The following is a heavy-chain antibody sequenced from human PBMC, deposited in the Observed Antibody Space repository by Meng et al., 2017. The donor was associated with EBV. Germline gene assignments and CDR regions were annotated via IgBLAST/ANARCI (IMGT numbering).Heavy chain of an antibody. D-gene: IGHD3-10*01. CDR1: GAPFKKYA. V-gene: IGHV1-69*01. Sequence: ELKNTGYWVNVSRKTPGAPFKKYATCCVRRAPGHGLEWLGRFLPTLGAPNYAQKFHGRVSITADESTSTHYMDLSSLRSEDTAVYYCASESGRGYTPDYWGQGTLVTVFS. CDR3: ASESGRGYTPDY. CDR2: FLPTLGAP. J-gene: IGHJ4*02.